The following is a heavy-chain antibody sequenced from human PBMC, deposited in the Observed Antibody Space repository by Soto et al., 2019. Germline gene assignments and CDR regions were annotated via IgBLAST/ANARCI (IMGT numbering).Heavy chain of an antibody. D-gene: IGHD6-6*01. Sequence: ASVKVSCKASGYTFTSNDINWVRQAPGQGLEWMGWMNTNANTTESAEVFQGRVTLTWDASISTAYMQLNSLKIDDTAVYYCAREVVETSSLWLDPWGQGTLVTVSS. CDR3: AREVVETSSLWLDP. V-gene: IGHV1-8*01. J-gene: IGHJ5*02. CDR1: GYTFTSND. CDR2: MNTNANTT.